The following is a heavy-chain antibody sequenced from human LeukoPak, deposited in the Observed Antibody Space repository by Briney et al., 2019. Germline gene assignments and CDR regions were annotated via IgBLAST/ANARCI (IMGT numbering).Heavy chain of an antibody. CDR1: GFTFSSYS. CDR3: ARDHIAAAGTPQH. CDR2: ISSRSGYI. J-gene: IGHJ4*02. D-gene: IGHD6-13*01. V-gene: IGHV3-21*01. Sequence: GGSLRLSCAAPGFTFSSYSMNWVRQAPGKGLEWVSSISSRSGYIYYADSVKGRFTISRDNAKNSLHLQMNSLRAEDTAVYYCARDHIAAAGTPQHWGQGTLVTVSS.